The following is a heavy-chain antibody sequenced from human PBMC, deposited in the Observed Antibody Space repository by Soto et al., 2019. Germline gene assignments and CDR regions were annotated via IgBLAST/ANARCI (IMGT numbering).Heavy chain of an antibody. CDR3: ARGYCSSTSCHYDY. V-gene: IGHV4-59*01. D-gene: IGHD2-2*01. Sequence: SETLSLTCTVAGGSISSYYCSWIRQPPGKGLEWIGYIYYSGSTNYNPSLKSRVTISVDTSKNQFSLKLSSVTAADTAVYYCARGYCSSTSCHYDYWGQGTLVTVSS. CDR1: GGSISSYY. CDR2: IYYSGST. J-gene: IGHJ4*02.